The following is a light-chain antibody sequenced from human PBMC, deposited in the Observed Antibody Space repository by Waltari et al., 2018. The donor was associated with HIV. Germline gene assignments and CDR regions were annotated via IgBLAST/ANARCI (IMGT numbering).Light chain of an antibody. CDR2: GAS. J-gene: IGKJ1*01. V-gene: IGKV3D-15*01. CDR3: QQYYDWPRT. CDR1: RNIKNN. Sequence: EVVMTQSPATLSVSPGERATLSCRASRNIKNNLAGYQQNPGQAPRLLIHGASTAASGVAGRFSGSGSGTDFTLTISSLQSEDIAVYYCQQYYDWPRTFGQGTKV.